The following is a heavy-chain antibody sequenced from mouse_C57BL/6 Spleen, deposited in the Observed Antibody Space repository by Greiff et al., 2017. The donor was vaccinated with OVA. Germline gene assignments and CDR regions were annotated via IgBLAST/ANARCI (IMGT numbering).Heavy chain of an antibody. D-gene: IGHD2-5*01. CDR1: GYTFTSYW. J-gene: IGHJ2*01. CDR3: ARYYSNYVGGFDY. CDR2: INPSSGYT. V-gene: IGHV1-7*01. Sequence: QVQLQQSGAELAKPGASVKLSCKASGYTFTSYWMHWVKQRPGQGLEWIGYINPSSGYTKYNQKFKDKATLTADKSSSKAYMQLSSLTYEDSAVYYCARYYSNYVGGFDYWGQGTTLTVSS.